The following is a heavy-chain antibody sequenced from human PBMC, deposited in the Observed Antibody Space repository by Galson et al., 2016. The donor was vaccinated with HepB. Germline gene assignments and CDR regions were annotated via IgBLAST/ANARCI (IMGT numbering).Heavy chain of an antibody. V-gene: IGHV1-8*01. CDR2: MNPNSGDT. D-gene: IGHD1-1*01. CDR3: ARENWICDY. J-gene: IGHJ4*02. Sequence: SVKVSCKASGYPFTSYDINWVRQATGQGLEWMGWMNPNSGDTDYAQKFQGRVTMTNDTSTSTAYMELSRLRSDDTAVYYCARENWICDYWGQGTLVTVSS. CDR1: GYPFTSYD.